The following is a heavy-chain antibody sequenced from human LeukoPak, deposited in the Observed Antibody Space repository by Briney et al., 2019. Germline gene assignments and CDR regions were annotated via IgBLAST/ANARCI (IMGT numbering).Heavy chain of an antibody. CDR2: IYYSGST. Sequence: SETLSLTCTVSGGSISSSSYYWGWIRQPPGKGLEWIGSIYYSGSTYYNPSLKSRVTISVDTSKNQFSLKLSSVTAADTAVYYCAKGEYYYDSSGYYPLFDYWGQGTLVTVSS. V-gene: IGHV4-39*01. J-gene: IGHJ4*02. D-gene: IGHD3-22*01. CDR3: AKGEYYYDSSGYYPLFDY. CDR1: GGSISSSSYY.